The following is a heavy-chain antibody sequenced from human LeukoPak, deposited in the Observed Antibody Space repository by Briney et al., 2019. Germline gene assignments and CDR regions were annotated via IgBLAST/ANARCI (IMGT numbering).Heavy chain of an antibody. CDR1: GGSISSYY. Sequence: SETLSLTCTVSGGSISSYYWSWIRQPPGKGLEWIGYIYYSGSTNYNPSLKSRVTISIDTSKNQFSLKLTSVTAADTAVYYCARGPAVRAYYYYMDVWGKGTTVTVSS. CDR2: IYYSGST. D-gene: IGHD3-16*01. V-gene: IGHV4-59*01. CDR3: ARGPAVRAYYYYMDV. J-gene: IGHJ6*03.